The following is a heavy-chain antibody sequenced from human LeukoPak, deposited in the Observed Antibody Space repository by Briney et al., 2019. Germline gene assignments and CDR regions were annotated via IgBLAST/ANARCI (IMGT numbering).Heavy chain of an antibody. CDR2: ISSSSSTI. J-gene: IGHJ4*02. CDR1: GFTFSSYS. CDR3: ARSSGDYYDSSGYPY. V-gene: IGHV3-48*01. Sequence: PGGSLRLSCAASGFTFSSYSMNWVRQAPGKGLEWVSYISSSSSTIYYADSVKGRFTISRDNAKNSLYLQMNSLRAEDAAVYYCARSSGDYYDSSGYPYWGQGTLVTVSS. D-gene: IGHD3-22*01.